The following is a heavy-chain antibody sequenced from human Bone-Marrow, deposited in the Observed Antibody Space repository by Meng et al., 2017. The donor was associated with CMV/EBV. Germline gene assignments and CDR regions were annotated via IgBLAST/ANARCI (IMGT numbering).Heavy chain of an antibody. J-gene: IGHJ4*02. CDR3: ARDNDWGPDY. Sequence: ASVKVSCKASGYTFIDYYLHWVRQATGQGLEWMGWMNPNSGNTGYAQKFQGRVTMTRNTSISTAYMELSSLRSEDTAVYYCARDNDWGPDYWGQGTLVTVSS. CDR2: MNPNSGNT. CDR1: GYTFIDYY. V-gene: IGHV1-8*01. D-gene: IGHD3-9*01.